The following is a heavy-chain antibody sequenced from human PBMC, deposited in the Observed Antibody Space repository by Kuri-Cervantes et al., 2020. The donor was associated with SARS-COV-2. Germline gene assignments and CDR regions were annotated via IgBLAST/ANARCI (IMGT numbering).Heavy chain of an antibody. Sequence: GSLRLSCAVYGGSFSGYYWSWIRQPPGKGLEWIGEINHSGSTNYNPSLKSRVTISADTSKNQFSLKLSSLTAADTAVYYCARRGPTTVTTFTSLAEVGFQHWGQGTLVTVSS. V-gene: IGHV4-34*01. CDR1: GGSFSGYY. J-gene: IGHJ1*01. D-gene: IGHD4-17*01. CDR2: INHSGST. CDR3: ARRGPTTVTTFTSLAEVGFQH.